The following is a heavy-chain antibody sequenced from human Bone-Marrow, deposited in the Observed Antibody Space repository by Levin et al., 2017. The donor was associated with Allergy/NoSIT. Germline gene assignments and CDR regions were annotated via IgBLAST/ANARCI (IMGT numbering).Heavy chain of an antibody. Sequence: GASVKVSCKASGYTFTNYGMNWVRQAPGQGLEWMGWINTDTGNPTYAQGFTGRFVFSLDTSVSTAYLQISSLEAEDTAVYYCAKAGVGYCSSGSCSLDYWGQGTLVTVSS. CDR3: AKAGVGYCSSGSCSLDY. V-gene: IGHV7-4-1*02. D-gene: IGHD2-15*01. CDR2: INTDTGNP. CDR1: GYTFTNYG. J-gene: IGHJ4*02.